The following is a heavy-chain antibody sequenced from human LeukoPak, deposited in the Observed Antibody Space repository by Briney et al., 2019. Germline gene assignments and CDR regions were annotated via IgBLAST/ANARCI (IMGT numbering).Heavy chain of an antibody. Sequence: GGSLRLSCAASGFTFSRYAMSWVRQAPGKGLEWVSTISGSGGSTYYADSVKGRFTVSRDNSKNTLSLQMNSLRAEDTAVYYCAIPLFTSLNYVFDFWGQGTMVTVSS. CDR2: ISGSGGST. CDR1: GFTFSRYA. J-gene: IGHJ3*01. D-gene: IGHD2/OR15-2a*01. CDR3: AIPLFTSLNYVFDF. V-gene: IGHV3-23*01.